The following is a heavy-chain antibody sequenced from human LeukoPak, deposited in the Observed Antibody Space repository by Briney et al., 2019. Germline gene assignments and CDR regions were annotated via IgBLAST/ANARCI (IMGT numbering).Heavy chain of an antibody. V-gene: IGHV4-59*01. CDR2: IYYSGST. CDR3: ARDLTWGAFDI. Sequence: PSETLSLTCTVSGGSISSYYWSWIRQPPGKGLEWIGYIYYSGSTNYNPSLKSRVTISVDTSKNQFSLKLSSVTAADTAVYYCARDLTWGAFDILGQGTIVTVSS. D-gene: IGHD7-27*01. J-gene: IGHJ3*02. CDR1: GGSISSYY.